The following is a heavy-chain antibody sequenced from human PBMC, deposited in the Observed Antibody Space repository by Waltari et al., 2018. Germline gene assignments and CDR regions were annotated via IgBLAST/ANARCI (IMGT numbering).Heavy chain of an antibody. CDR1: GGSISSGGYS. D-gene: IGHD6-13*01. CDR3: ARGLAAGYYFDY. Sequence: QLQLQESGSGLVKPSQTLSLTCAVSGGSISSGGYSWSWIRQPPGKGLEWIGYIYHSGSTYYSPSLKSRVPISVDRSKNQFSLKLSFVTAADTAVYYCARGLAAGYYFDYWGQGTLVTVSS. J-gene: IGHJ4*02. V-gene: IGHV4-30-2*01. CDR2: IYHSGST.